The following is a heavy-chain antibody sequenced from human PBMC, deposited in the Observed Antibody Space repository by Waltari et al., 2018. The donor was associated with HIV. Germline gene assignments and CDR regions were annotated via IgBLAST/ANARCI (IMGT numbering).Heavy chain of an antibody. CDR3: SRPSGPLHSYGMDV. CDR1: GFTFGDYG. CDR2: ITSEAYGGTA. D-gene: IGHD1-26*01. J-gene: IGHJ6*02. Sequence: EVHLMESGGGLVKPGRSLRLSCRGSGFTFGDYGRSWFRQAPGKGLECVGFITSEAYGGTAEYAASVTGRFTISREDSKSTAYMQMNRLESEDTGVYFCSRPSGPLHSYGMDVWGQGTTVIVSS. V-gene: IGHV3-49*05.